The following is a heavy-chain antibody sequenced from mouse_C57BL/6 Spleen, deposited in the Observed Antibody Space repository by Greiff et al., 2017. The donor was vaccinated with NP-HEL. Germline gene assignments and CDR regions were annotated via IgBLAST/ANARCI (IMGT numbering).Heavy chain of an antibody. CDR3: ARGVITTVVAPFDY. CDR2: IYPSDSET. V-gene: IGHV1-61*01. D-gene: IGHD1-1*01. J-gene: IGHJ2*01. CDR1: GYTFTSYW. Sequence: QVQLKQPGAELVRPGSSVKLSCKASGYTFTSYWMDWVKQRPGQGLEWIGNIYPSDSETHYNQKFKDKATLTVDKSSSTAYMQLSSLTSEDSAVYYCARGVITTVVAPFDYWGQGTTLTVSS.